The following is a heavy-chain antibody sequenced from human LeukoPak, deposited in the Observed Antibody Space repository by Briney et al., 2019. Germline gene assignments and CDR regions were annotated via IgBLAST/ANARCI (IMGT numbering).Heavy chain of an antibody. Sequence: GGSLRLSCAASGFTFSSYWMSWVRQAPGKGLEWVANIKQDGSEKYYVDSVKGRFTISRDNAKNSLYLQMNSLRAEDTAVYYCARDLRSSSSPEYYFDYWGQGTLVTVSS. CDR3: ARDLRSSSSPEYYFDY. CDR2: IKQDGSEK. J-gene: IGHJ4*02. CDR1: GFTFSSYW. V-gene: IGHV3-7*01. D-gene: IGHD2-2*01.